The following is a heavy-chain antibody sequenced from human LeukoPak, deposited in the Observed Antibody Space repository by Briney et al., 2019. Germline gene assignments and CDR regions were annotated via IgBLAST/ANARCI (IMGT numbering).Heavy chain of an antibody. CDR2: ISSSGSTI. J-gene: IGHJ4*02. V-gene: IGHV3-11*01. D-gene: IGHD5-18*01. Sequence: GGSLRLSCAASGFTFSDYYMSWIRQAPGKGLEWVSHISSSGSTIYYADSVKGRFTISRDNAKNSLYLQMNSLRAEDTAVYYCARVSSYSYGQHFDYWGQGTLVTVSS. CDR3: ARVSSYSYGQHFDY. CDR1: GFTFSDYY.